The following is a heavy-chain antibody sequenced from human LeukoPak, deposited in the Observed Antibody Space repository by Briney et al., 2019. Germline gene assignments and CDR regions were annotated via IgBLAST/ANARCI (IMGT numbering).Heavy chain of an antibody. D-gene: IGHD2-21*02. CDR2: INPSGGST. J-gene: IGHJ6*02. CDR1: GYTFTSYY. CDR3: ARRYCGGDCLSHYYYYGMDV. Sequence: GASVKVSCKASGYTFTSYYMHWVRQAPGQGLEWMGIINPSGGSTSYAQKFQGRVTMTRDTSTSTVYMELSSLRSEDTAVYYCARRYCGGDCLSHYYYYGMDVWGQGTTVTVSS. V-gene: IGHV1-46*01.